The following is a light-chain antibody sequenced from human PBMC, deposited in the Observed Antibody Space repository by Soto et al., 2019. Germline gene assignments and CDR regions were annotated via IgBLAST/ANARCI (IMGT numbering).Light chain of an antibody. V-gene: IGKV3-11*01. CDR2: DAS. J-gene: IGKJ4*01. CDR1: QSINNY. Sequence: DTLLTHSQATLSLSPGERATLSCRACQSINNYLAWYQHKPGQAPRLLIYDASKRATGIPARFSGSGSGADFTLTISSLEPEDFAVYYCQQRSSWPLTFGGGTKVDIK. CDR3: QQRSSWPLT.